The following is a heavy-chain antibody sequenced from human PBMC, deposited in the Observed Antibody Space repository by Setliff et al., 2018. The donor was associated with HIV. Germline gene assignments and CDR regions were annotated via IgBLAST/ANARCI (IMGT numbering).Heavy chain of an antibody. CDR2: VIPMFGTT. D-gene: IGHD3-22*01. CDR3: ARDHDSSAYTYFDY. Sequence: SVKVSCKASEGTFSSYAVSWVRQAPGQGLEWMGGVIPMFGTTNYARKFQGRVRITTDESTTTAYMELSSLRSEDTAVYYCARDHDSSAYTYFDYWGQGTLVTVSS. V-gene: IGHV1-69*05. J-gene: IGHJ4*02. CDR1: EGTFSSYA.